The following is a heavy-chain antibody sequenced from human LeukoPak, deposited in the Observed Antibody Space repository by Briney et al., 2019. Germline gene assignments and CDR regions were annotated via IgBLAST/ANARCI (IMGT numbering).Heavy chain of an antibody. J-gene: IGHJ3*02. CDR1: GFTFGSYG. V-gene: IGHV3-66*01. Sequence: GGSLRLSCAASGFTFGSYGMSWVRQAPGKGLEWVSVIYSGGSTYYADSVKGRFTISRDNSKNTLYLQMNSLRAEDTAVYYCARDRLKITFGGVIGLNDAFDIWGQGTMVTVSS. CDR3: ARDRLKITFGGVIGLNDAFDI. CDR2: IYSGGST. D-gene: IGHD3-16*02.